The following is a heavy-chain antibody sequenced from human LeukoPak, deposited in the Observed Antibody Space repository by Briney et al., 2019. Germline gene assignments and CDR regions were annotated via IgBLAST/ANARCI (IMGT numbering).Heavy chain of an antibody. V-gene: IGHV5-51*01. D-gene: IGHD1-14*01. J-gene: IGHJ3*02. CDR1: GYSFSNYW. CDR3: ARNNDAFDI. Sequence: HGESLKISCKGSGYSFSNYWIAWVRQMPGKGLEWMGIIYPGDSDTKYSRSFQGQVIISADKSTTTAYPQWSSLKASDTAMYYCARNNDAFDIWGQGTMVTVSS. CDR2: IYPGDSDT.